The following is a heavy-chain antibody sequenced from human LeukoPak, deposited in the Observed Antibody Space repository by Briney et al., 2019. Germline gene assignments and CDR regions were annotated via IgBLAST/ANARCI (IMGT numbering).Heavy chain of an antibody. V-gene: IGHV4-4*07. CDR1: GGSISSYY. J-gene: IGHJ4*02. CDR3: ARVSSSGRPDY. D-gene: IGHD6-25*01. Sequence: PSETLSLTCTVSGGSISSYYWSWIRQPAGKGLEWIGRIYTSGSTNYNPSLKSRVTMSVDTSKTQFSLQLSSVTAADTAVYYCARVSSSGRPDYWGQGTLVTVSS. CDR2: IYTSGST.